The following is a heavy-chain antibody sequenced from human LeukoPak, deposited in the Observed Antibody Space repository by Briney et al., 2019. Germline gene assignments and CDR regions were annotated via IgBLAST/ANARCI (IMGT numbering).Heavy chain of an antibody. Sequence: GGSLRLSCAASGFTASRYWMHWVRQAPGKGLVWVARINVEGNYIDYAESVKGRFTISRDSVKNTLYLQMNSLRAEDTGVYSCARDLTGPYDHWGQGTLVTVSS. CDR2: INVEGNYI. V-gene: IGHV3-74*01. CDR1: GFTASRYW. J-gene: IGHJ4*02. CDR3: ARDLTGPYDH. D-gene: IGHD3-22*01.